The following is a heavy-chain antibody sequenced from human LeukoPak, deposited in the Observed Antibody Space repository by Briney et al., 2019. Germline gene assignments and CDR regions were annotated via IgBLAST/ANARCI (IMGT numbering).Heavy chain of an antibody. J-gene: IGHJ4*02. D-gene: IGHD3-22*01. CDR1: GGSFSGYY. V-gene: IGHV4-4*07. CDR3: AREGSYYYDSSGSYYFDY. CDR2: IYTSGST. Sequence: PSETLSLTCAVYGGSFSGYYWSWIRQPAGKGLEWIGRIYTSGSTNYNPSLKSRVTISVDTSKNQFSLKLSSVTAADTAAYYCAREGSYYYDSSGSYYFDYWGQGTLVTVSS.